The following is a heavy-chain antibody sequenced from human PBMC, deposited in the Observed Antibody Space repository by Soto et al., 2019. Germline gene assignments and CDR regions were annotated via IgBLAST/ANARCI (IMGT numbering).Heavy chain of an antibody. J-gene: IGHJ3*02. CDR2: IIPIFGTA. Sequence: ASVKVSCKASGYTFTVYYMHWVRQAPGQGLEWMGGIIPIFGTANYAQKFQGRVTITADESTSTAYMELSSLRSEDTAVYYCARDRKIAVAGYDAFDIWGQGTMVTVSS. D-gene: IGHD6-19*01. V-gene: IGHV1-69*13. CDR3: ARDRKIAVAGYDAFDI. CDR1: GYTFTVYY.